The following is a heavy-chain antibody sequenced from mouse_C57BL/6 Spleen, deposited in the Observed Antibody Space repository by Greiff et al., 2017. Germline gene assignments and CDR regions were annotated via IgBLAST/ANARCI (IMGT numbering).Heavy chain of an antibody. D-gene: IGHD2-4*01. CDR2: IYPGDGDT. Sequence: QVQLQQSGAELVKPGASVKISCKASGYAFSSYWMNWVKQRPGKGLEWIGQIYPGDGDTNYNGKFKGKATLTADNSSSTAYMQLSSLTSEDSAVYFCAREGANDYDGYYFDYWGQGTTLTVSS. J-gene: IGHJ2*01. V-gene: IGHV1-80*01. CDR1: GYAFSSYW. CDR3: AREGANDYDGYYFDY.